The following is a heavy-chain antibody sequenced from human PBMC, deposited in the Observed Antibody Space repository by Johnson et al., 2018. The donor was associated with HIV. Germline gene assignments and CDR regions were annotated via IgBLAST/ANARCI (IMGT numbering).Heavy chain of an antibody. J-gene: IGHJ3*02. CDR1: GFTVSSNY. V-gene: IGHV3-53*05. CDR2: IYSGGST. CDR3: ARRVLVGIVATSRGAFDI. D-gene: IGHD5-12*01. Sequence: EVQLVETGGGLIQPGGSLRLSCGASGFTVSSNYMSWVRQAPGKGLEWVSVIYSGGSTYYADSVKGRFTISRDNAKNSLYLQMNSLRAEDTAVYYCARRVLVGIVATSRGAFDIWGQGTMVTVSS.